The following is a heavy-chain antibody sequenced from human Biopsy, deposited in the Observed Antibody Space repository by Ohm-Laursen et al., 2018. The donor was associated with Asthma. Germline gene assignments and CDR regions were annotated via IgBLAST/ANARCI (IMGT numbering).Heavy chain of an antibody. CDR2: INAGNGNT. CDR1: GYTFINYA. D-gene: IGHD3-9*01. Sequence: VASVKVSCRASGYTFINYAIHWVRQAPGQRLEWMGGINAGNGNTKYSQKFQGRVTLSRDTSASTSYRDLSSLRSEATAVYYCAKTYYEFLTGQVKDAFGKWGQGTMVNVSS. V-gene: IGHV1-3*01. J-gene: IGHJ3*02. CDR3: AKTYYEFLTGQVKDAFGK.